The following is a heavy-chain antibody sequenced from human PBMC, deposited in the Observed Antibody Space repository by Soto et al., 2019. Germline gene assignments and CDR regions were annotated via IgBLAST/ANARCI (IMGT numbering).Heavy chain of an antibody. D-gene: IGHD3-22*01. V-gene: IGHV1-18*01. J-gene: IGHJ4*02. Sequence: QVPLVQSGAEVKKPGASVKVSCKASGYTLTSYAITWVRQAPGQGLEWMGWISAYNGNSNYAQKFQGRVTMTTDTSTNKAYLEVRSLRSYDTAVYYCARVRDPSLYYDNTVYDDSWGPGTLVTVSS. CDR3: ARVRDPSLYYDNTVYDDS. CDR1: GYTLTSYA. CDR2: ISAYNGNS.